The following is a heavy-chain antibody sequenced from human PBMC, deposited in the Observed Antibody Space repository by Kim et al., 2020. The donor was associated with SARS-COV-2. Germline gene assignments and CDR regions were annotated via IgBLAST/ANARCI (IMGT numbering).Heavy chain of an antibody. Sequence: ASVKVSCKASGYTFTSYGISWVRQAPGQGLEWMGWISAYNGNTNYAQKLQGRVTMTTDTSTSTAYMELRSLRSDDTAVYYCARKDYGDYWYYGMDVWGQGTTVTVSS. CDR1: GYTFTSYG. V-gene: IGHV1-18*01. CDR2: ISAYNGNT. D-gene: IGHD4-17*01. CDR3: ARKDYGDYWYYGMDV. J-gene: IGHJ6*02.